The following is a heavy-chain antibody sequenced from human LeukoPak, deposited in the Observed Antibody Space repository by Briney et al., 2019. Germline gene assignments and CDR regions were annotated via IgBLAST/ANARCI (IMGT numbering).Heavy chain of an antibody. V-gene: IGHV1-46*03. Sequence: ASVKVSCKASGYTFTSYAMHWVRQAPGQGLEWMGVINPSGGSTSYAQKFQGRVTMTRDTSTNTVYMELSSLRSEDTAVYYCAISGSYFSILAYWGQGTLVTVSS. CDR3: AISGSYFSILAY. D-gene: IGHD1-26*01. CDR1: GYTFTSYA. CDR2: INPSGGST. J-gene: IGHJ4*02.